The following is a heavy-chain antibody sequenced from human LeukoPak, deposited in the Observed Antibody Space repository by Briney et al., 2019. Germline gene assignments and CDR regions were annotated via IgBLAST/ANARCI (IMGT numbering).Heavy chain of an antibody. Sequence: SQTLSPTCAVYGGSFIVYYCGWVRQPPGGGLGWIGRIYYTVGTLYNPSLKTRVTMSGNTSTNQFSLKLTSVTAADTAVYYCARDRTGRNTDQDDYWGQGTLVTVPS. J-gene: IGHJ4*02. CDR2: IYYTVGT. CDR3: ARDRTGRNTDQDDY. D-gene: IGHD5-18*01. CDR1: GGSFIVYY. V-gene: IGHV4-34*11.